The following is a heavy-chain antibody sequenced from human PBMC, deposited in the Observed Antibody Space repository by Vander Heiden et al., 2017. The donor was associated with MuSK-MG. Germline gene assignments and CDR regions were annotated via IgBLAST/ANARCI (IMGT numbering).Heavy chain of an antibody. CDR2: IHYGGNI. J-gene: IGHJ6*02. CDR1: GVTISSRVYY. V-gene: IGHV4-39*02. Sequence: ETLALTCAVSGVTISSRVYYWGWIRQPPGKGLEWIGSIHYGGNIYPNPSHKSRVTTSLDTSKNHFSLRLSSATVADTAVYYWSRGRTRRDGIDVWGQGTTVTVSS. CDR3: SRGRTRRDGIDV.